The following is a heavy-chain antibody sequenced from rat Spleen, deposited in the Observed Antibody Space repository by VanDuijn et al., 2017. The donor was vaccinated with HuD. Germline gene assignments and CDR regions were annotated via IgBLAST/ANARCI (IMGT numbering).Heavy chain of an antibody. J-gene: IGHJ2*01. CDR3: TRGYYFDC. CDR2: IDTDGLRT. D-gene: IGHD1-11*01. Sequence: EVQLVETGGGLVQPGRSLKLSCVASGFTFSRYWMYWVRQAPGKGLEWISSIDTDGLRTYYSDSVKGRFTISRDNAKSTLYLQMDSLRSEDTATYYCTRGYYFDCWGRGVMVTVSS. CDR1: GFTFSRYW. V-gene: IGHV5-58*01.